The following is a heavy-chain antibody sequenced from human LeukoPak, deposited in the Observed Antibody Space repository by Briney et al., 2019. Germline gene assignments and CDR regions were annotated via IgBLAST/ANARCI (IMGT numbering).Heavy chain of an antibody. V-gene: IGHV4-4*07. Sequence: SETLSLTCSVTGGSISSYYHWSWIRQPAGKGLEWIGRIYTSGSTKYNPSLKSRVTMSVDTSKNQLSLKLSSVTAADTAVYYCARVSDLGDWYFDLWGRGTLVTVS. D-gene: IGHD1-26*01. CDR3: ARVSDLGDWYFDL. CDR1: GGSISSYY. CDR2: IYTSGST. J-gene: IGHJ2*01.